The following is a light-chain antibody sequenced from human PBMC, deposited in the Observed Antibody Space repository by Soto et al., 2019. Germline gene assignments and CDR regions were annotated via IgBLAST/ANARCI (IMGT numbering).Light chain of an antibody. CDR1: QSVTDW. CDR3: QQDYRSCT. V-gene: IGKV1-5*01. Sequence: DIQLTQSPSTLSASVGDRVTITCRASQSVTDWLAWYQQKPGKAPKLLIYDASSLQSGVPSRFSGSGSGTEFSLTISSLQPDDFATYYGQQDYRSCTFGQGTKVEIK. J-gene: IGKJ2*02. CDR2: DAS.